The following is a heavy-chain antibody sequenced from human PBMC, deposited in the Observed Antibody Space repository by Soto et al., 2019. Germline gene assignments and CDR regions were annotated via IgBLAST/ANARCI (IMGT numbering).Heavy chain of an antibody. CDR2: ISSSGSTI. Sequence: SLRLACASSGFTFSSYEMNWVRQAPGKGLEWVSYISSSGSTIYYADSVKGRFTISRDNAKNSLYLQMNSLRAEDTAVYYCARDHKGGYYYYGMDVWGQGTTVTVCS. J-gene: IGHJ6*02. CDR1: GFTFSSYE. CDR3: ARDHKGGYYYYGMDV. V-gene: IGHV3-48*03.